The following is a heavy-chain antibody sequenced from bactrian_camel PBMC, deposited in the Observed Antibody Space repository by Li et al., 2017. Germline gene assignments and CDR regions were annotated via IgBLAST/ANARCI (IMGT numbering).Heavy chain of an antibody. CDR2: IVTDGRT. D-gene: IGHD7*01. J-gene: IGHJ4*01. CDR1: GFTFSSCY. CDR3: ASWTVADEVQGRNY. Sequence: VQLVESGGDLVQPGGSLRLSCAASGFTFSSCYMSWVRQAPGKGLEWVSGIVTDGRTYSADSVKGRFTISRDNAKNMLYLQMNSLKSEDTALYYCASWTVADEVQGRNYWGQGTQVTVS. V-gene: IGHV3S10*01.